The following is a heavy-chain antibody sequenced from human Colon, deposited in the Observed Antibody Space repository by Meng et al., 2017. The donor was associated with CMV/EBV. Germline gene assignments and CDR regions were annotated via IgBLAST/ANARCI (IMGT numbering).Heavy chain of an antibody. Sequence: QVHLGQSGGVLAESVSSLRLPCAASVFIFNYYYMTWIREAPGKGLEWVSYISPTGSDTNYADSVRGRFTISRDNAKNSLFLQMSSLTAEDTAVYYCVKGHTMINPWGQGTLVTVSS. CDR1: VFIFNYYY. CDR2: ISPTGSDT. V-gene: IGHV3-11*05. J-gene: IGHJ5*02. D-gene: IGHD3-16*01. CDR3: VKGHTMINP.